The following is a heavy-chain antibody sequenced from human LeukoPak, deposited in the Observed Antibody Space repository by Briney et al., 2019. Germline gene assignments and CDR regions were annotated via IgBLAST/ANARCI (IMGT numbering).Heavy chain of an antibody. D-gene: IGHD4-17*01. CDR2: ISGSGGST. Sequence: GGSLRLSCAASGFTFSSYAMSWVRQAPGKGLEWVSAISGSGGSTYYADSVKGRFTISRDNSENTLYLQMNSLRAEDTAVNYCAKVSGDYGEPWGQGTTVTVSS. V-gene: IGHV3-23*01. CDR1: GFTFSSYA. J-gene: IGHJ6*02. CDR3: AKVSGDYGEP.